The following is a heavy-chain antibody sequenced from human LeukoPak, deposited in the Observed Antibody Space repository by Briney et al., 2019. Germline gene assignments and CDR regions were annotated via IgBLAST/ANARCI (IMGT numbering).Heavy chain of an antibody. V-gene: IGHV4-4*02. Sequence: SGTLSLTCSVSGGSISSNNWWTWVRQPPGKGLEWIGEIYHSGNTNYNPSLKSRVTISVDKSNNHFSLKMNSVTAADTAVYYCARDSATTLGSYYYGLDVWGQGTTVTVSS. CDR2: IYHSGNT. D-gene: IGHD5-12*01. J-gene: IGHJ6*02. CDR3: ARDSATTLGSYYYGLDV. CDR1: GGSISSNNW.